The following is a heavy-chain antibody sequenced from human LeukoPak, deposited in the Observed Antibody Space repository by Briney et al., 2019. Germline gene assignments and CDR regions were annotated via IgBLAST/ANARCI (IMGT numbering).Heavy chain of an antibody. J-gene: IGHJ4*02. V-gene: IGHV4-30-4*01. CDR3: AREDSSGYYYD. Sequence: SQALSLTCTVSGGSISSGDYYWSWIRQPPGKGLEWIGYIYYSGSTYYNPSLKSRVTISVDTSKTQFSLKLSSVTAADTAVYYCAREDSSGYYYDCGQGKLVTVSP. CDR2: IYYSGST. CDR1: GGSISSGDYY. D-gene: IGHD3-22*01.